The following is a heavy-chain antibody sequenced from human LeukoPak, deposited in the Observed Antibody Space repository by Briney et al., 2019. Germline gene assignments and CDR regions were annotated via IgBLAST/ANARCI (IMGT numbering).Heavy chain of an antibody. CDR1: GGSISSSSYY. D-gene: IGHD4-17*01. CDR2: IYYSGST. CDR3: AMTTVTTHYNWLDP. J-gene: IGHJ5*02. V-gene: IGHV4-39*07. Sequence: LSETLSLTCTVSGGSISSSSYYWGWIRQPPGKGLEWIGSIYYSGSTYYNPSLKSRVTISVDTSKNQFSLKLSSVTAADTAVYYCAMTTVTTHYNWLDPWGQGTLVTVSS.